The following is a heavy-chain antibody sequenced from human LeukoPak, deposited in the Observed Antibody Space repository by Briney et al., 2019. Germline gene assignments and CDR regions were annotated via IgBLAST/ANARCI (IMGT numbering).Heavy chain of an antibody. J-gene: IGHJ4*02. Sequence: GGSLRLSCAASGFTFSSSAMSWVRQVPGKGLEWVSGISASGGSTYYADSVRGRFTISRDNSKNTLYLQMNSLRAEDTAVYYCAKTRPLDSSSWSHGDYWGQGTLVTVSS. D-gene: IGHD6-13*01. CDR2: ISASGGST. CDR1: GFTFSSSA. V-gene: IGHV3-23*01. CDR3: AKTRPLDSSSWSHGDY.